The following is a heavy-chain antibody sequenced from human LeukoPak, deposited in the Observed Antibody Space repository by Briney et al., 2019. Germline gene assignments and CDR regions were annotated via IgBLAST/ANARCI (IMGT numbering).Heavy chain of an antibody. J-gene: IGHJ4*02. Sequence: GGSLRLSCAASGFTFSSSAMSWVRQVPGKGLEWVSGISASGGSTYYADSVRGRFTISRDNSKNTLYLQMNSLRAEDTAVYYCAKTRPLDSSSWSHGDYWGQGTLVTVSS. D-gene: IGHD6-13*01. CDR2: ISASGGST. CDR1: GFTFSSSA. V-gene: IGHV3-23*01. CDR3: AKTRPLDSSSWSHGDY.